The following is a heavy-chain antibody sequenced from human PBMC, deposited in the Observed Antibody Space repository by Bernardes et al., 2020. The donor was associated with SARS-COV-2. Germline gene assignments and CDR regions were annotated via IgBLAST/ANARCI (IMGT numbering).Heavy chain of an antibody. CDR1: GGSISSYY. D-gene: IGHD5-12*01. J-gene: IGHJ3*02. CDR2: IYYSGST. V-gene: IGHV4-59*01. CDR3: ARVWVATIWSAPDAFDI. Sequence: SETLSLTCTVSGGSISSYYWSWIRQPPGKGLEWIGYIYYSGSTNYNPSLKSRVTISVDTSKNQFSLKLSSVTAADTAVYYCARVWVATIWSAPDAFDIWGQGTMVTVSS.